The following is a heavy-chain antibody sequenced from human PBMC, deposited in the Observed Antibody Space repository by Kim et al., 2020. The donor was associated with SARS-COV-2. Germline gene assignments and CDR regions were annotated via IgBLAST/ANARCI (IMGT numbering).Heavy chain of an antibody. V-gene: IGHV4-59*13. CDR3: ARGVGSSAWVDP. D-gene: IGHD6-6*01. J-gene: IGHJ5*02. CDR2: IYYGGST. Sequence: SETLSLTCTVSGGYISTYYWSWIRQSPGKGLEWIGYIYYGGSTNYNPSLKSRVTKSVNTSKNQFSLKLTSVTAADTAAYYCARGVGSSAWVDPWGQGTLVIVSS. CDR1: GGYISTYY.